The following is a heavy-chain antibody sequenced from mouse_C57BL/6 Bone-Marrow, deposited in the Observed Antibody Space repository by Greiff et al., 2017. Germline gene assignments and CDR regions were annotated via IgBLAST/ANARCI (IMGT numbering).Heavy chain of an antibody. CDR3: ARGDYDRPWYAMDY. V-gene: IGHV1-52*01. D-gene: IGHD2-4*01. CDR1: GYTFTSYW. Sequence: QVQLQQPGAELVRPGSSVKLSCKASGYTFTSYWMHWVKQRPIQGLEWIGNIDPSDSETHYNQKFTDKATLTVDESSSTAYMQLSSLTSEDSAVYYCARGDYDRPWYAMDYWGQGTSVTVSS. J-gene: IGHJ4*01. CDR2: IDPSDSET.